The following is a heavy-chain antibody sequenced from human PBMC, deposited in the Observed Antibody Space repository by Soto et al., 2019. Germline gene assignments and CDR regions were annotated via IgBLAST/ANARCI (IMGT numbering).Heavy chain of an antibody. CDR2: IWYDGSNK. V-gene: IGHV3-33*01. D-gene: IGHD3-10*01. CDR3: ARDTARAMVRIYYGMDV. Sequence: QVQLVESGGGVVQPGRSLRLSCAASGFTFSSYGMHWVRQAPGKGLEWVAVIWYDGSNKYYADSVKDRFTISRDNSKNTLYLQMTSLRAEDTAAYYCARDTARAMVRIYYGMDVWGQGTTVTVSS. J-gene: IGHJ6*02. CDR1: GFTFSSYG.